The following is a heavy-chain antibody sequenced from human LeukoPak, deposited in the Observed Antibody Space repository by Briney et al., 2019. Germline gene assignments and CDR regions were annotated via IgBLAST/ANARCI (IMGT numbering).Heavy chain of an antibody. V-gene: IGHV4-59*01. CDR3: ARTRRWRDAFDI. CDR2: IYYSGST. D-gene: IGHD4-23*01. Sequence: SETLSLTCTVSGGSISSYYWSWIRQPPGKGLEWIGYIYYSGSTNYNPSLKSRVTISVDTSKNQFSLKLGSVTAADTAVYYCARTRRWRDAFDIWGKGTMVTVSS. CDR1: GGSISSYY. J-gene: IGHJ3*02.